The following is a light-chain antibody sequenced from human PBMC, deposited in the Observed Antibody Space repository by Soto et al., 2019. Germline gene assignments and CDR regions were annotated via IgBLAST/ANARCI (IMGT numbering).Light chain of an antibody. J-gene: IGKJ1*01. V-gene: IGKV3-20*01. CDR1: QRRGTKF. CDR3: QQYSNSLPWT. CDR2: GTS. Sequence: EIVLTQSPDTLSLSPGELATLSFSASQRRGTKFLAWYQQKAGQAPRLLIYGTSTRATGIPDRFSGSGSGTDFTLTISRLEPEDFAVYYCQQYSNSLPWTFGRGTKVDIK.